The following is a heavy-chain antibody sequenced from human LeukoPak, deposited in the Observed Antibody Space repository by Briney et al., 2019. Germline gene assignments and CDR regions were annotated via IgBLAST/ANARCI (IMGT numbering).Heavy chain of an antibody. CDR3: ARDNGDSSSASSYYYSGMDV. J-gene: IGHJ6*02. V-gene: IGHV1-18*01. CDR1: GYTFTSYG. Sequence: ASVKVSCKASGYTFTSYGISWVRQAPGQGLEWMGWISAYNGNTNYAQKLQGRVTMTTDTSTSTAYMELRSLRSDDTAVYYCARDNGDSSSASSYYYSGMDVWGQGTTVTVSS. D-gene: IGHD6-6*01. CDR2: ISAYNGNT.